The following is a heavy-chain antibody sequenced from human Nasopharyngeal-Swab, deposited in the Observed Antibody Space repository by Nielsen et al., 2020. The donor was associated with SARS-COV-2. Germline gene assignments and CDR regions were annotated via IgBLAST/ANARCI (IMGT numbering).Heavy chain of an antibody. CDR2: INHSGST. CDR3: ARRPYSHSAGYHYHMDV. J-gene: IGHJ6*03. V-gene: IGHV4-34*01. CDR1: GGSFSDYS. D-gene: IGHD4-11*01. Sequence: LSCAVYGGSFSDYSWSWIRQLPGKRLEWIGEINHSGSTNYSPSLKSRVTISAHTSKNQVSLKLSSVTAAETAVYYCARRPYSHSAGYHYHMDVWGTGTTVTVSS.